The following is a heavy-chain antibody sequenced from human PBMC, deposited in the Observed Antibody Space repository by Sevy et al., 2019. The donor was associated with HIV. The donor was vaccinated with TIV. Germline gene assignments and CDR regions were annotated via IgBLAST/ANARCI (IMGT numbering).Heavy chain of an antibody. D-gene: IGHD3-22*01. Sequence: GGSLRLSCAASGFTFSSYAMSWVRQAPGKGLEWVSAISGSGRTTYYADSVKGRFTISRDNSKNTLYLQMNSLRAEDPAAYYCAKEGQGEYYDSSGSFDYWGQGTLVTVSS. CDR2: ISGSGRTT. J-gene: IGHJ4*02. CDR3: AKEGQGEYYDSSGSFDY. V-gene: IGHV3-23*01. CDR1: GFTFSSYA.